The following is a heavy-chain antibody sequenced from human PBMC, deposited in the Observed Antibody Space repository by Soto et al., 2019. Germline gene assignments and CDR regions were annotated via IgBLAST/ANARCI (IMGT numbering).Heavy chain of an antibody. CDR2: IFHDGNT. Sequence: SETLSLTCAVSGASIGSGGWWSWVRRPPGKGLEWIAEIFHDGNTNYSPSLKSRVTISVDKSQNQFSLNVYSVTAADTAVYYCARHEGWTGPDQWGQGTLVTVSS. CDR1: GASIGSGGW. CDR3: ARHEGWTGPDQ. J-gene: IGHJ5*02. V-gene: IGHV4-4*02. D-gene: IGHD2-8*02.